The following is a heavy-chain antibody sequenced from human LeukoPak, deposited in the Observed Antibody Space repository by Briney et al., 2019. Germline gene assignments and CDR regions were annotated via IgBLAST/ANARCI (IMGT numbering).Heavy chain of an antibody. CDR3: ASQYSSDWYY. V-gene: IGHV3-21*01. D-gene: IGHD6-19*01. CDR1: EFSFRSYI. Sequence: GGSLRLSCAASEFSFRSYIMNWVRQAPGMGLEWVSSISSGSDYKHYADSLKGRFTISRDNAKNSLYLQLNSLRVEDTAVYYCASQYSSDWYYWGQGTLVTVSS. J-gene: IGHJ4*02. CDR2: ISSGSDYK.